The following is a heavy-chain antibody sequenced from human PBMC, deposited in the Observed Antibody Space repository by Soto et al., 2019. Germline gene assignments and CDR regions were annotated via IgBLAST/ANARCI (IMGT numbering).Heavy chain of an antibody. Sequence: QVQLVQSGAEVKKPGSSVKVSCKASGGTFSSYTISWVRQAPGQGLEWMGRIIPILGIANYAQKFQGRVTITADKSTSTADMELRSLRSEDTAVYYCARPCRGYVRGYGMDVWGQGTTVTVSS. D-gene: IGHD5-12*01. V-gene: IGHV1-69*02. CDR1: GGTFSSYT. CDR3: ARPCRGYVRGYGMDV. CDR2: IIPILGIA. J-gene: IGHJ6*02.